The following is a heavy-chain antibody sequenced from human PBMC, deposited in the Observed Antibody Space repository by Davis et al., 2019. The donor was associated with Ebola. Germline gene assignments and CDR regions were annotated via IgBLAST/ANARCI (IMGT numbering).Heavy chain of an antibody. J-gene: IGHJ4*02. CDR2: INHSGST. CDR3: AGQDIVATIIDY. V-gene: IGHV4-34*01. CDR1: GGSFSGYY. D-gene: IGHD5-12*01. Sequence: GSLRLSCAVYGGSFSGYYWSWIRQPPGKGLEWIGEINHSGSTNYNPSLKSRVTISVDTSKNQFSLKLSSVTAADTAVYYCAGQDIVATIIDYWGQGTLVTVSS.